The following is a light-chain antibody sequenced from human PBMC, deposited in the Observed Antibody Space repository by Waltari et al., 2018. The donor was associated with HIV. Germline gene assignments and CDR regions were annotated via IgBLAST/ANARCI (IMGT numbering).Light chain of an antibody. J-gene: IGLJ2*01. Sequence: SAVTQPASVSGLPGQSITISCTGADTDFDVYNFVSWYQQHPGKLPRLILYDVDSRASGIPARFSGSRSGHTASLNISGLRAEDEADYYCALFTDDSTLLFGGGTKVTVL. V-gene: IGLV2-14*03. CDR3: ALFTDDSTLL. CDR1: DTDFDVYNF. CDR2: DVD.